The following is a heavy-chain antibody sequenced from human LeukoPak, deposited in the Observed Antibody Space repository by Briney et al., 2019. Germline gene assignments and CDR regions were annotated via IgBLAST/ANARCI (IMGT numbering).Heavy chain of an antibody. D-gene: IGHD3-10*01. CDR3: ARDGPVWFGELFYPFDY. CDR1: GYTFTSYG. J-gene: IGHJ4*02. CDR2: ISAYNGNT. Sequence: ASVKVSCKASGYTFTSYGISWVRQAPGQGLEWMGWISAYNGNTNYAQKLQGRVTTTTDTSTSTAYMELRSLRSDDTAVYYCARDGPVWFGELFYPFDYWGQGTLVTVSS. V-gene: IGHV1-18*01.